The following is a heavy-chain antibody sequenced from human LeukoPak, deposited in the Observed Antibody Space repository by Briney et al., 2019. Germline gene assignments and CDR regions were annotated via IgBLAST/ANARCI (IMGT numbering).Heavy chain of an antibody. V-gene: IGHV3-30*02. J-gene: IGHJ5*02. Sequence: PGGSLRLSCAASGFTLSSYAMHWVRQAPGKGLEWVAFIQYDGSNKYYADSVKGRFTISRDNSKNTLYLQMNSLRAEDTAVYYCARDRSIAAPGSWFDPWGQGTLVTVSS. CDR3: ARDRSIAAPGSWFDP. D-gene: IGHD6-6*01. CDR2: IQYDGSNK. CDR1: GFTLSSYA.